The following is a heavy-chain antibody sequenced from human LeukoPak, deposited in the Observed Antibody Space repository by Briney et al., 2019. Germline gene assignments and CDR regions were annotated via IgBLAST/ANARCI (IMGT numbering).Heavy chain of an antibody. CDR1: GFTFSSYG. CDR2: IRYDGSNK. J-gene: IGHJ4*02. V-gene: IGHV3-30*02. Sequence: GGSLRLSCAASGFTFSSYGMHWVRQAPGKGLEWVAFIRYDGSNKYYADSVKGRFTISRDNSKNTLYLQMNSLRAEDTAVYYCAKDRWVRLGDPRFDYWGKGTLVTVSS. CDR3: AKDRWVRLGDPRFDY. D-gene: IGHD3-16*01.